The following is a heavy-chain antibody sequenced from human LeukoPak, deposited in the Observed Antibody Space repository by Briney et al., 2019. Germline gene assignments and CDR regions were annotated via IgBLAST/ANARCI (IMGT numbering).Heavy chain of an antibody. V-gene: IGHV3-23*01. CDR1: GFTFSSYA. Sequence: GGSLRLSCAASGFTFSSYAMSWVRQAPGKGLEWVSAISGSGGSTYYADSVKGRFTISRDNSKNTLYLQVNSLRAEDTAVYYCAKDGTMATIFSREFKYFDYWGQGTLVTVSS. D-gene: IGHD5-12*01. CDR3: AKDGTMATIFSREFKYFDY. CDR2: ISGSGGST. J-gene: IGHJ4*02.